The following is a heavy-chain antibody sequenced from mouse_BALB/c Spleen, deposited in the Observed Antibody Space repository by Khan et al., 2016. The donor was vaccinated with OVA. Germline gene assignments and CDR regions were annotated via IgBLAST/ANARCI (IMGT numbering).Heavy chain of an antibody. D-gene: IGHD3-1*01. Sequence: VQLQQSGTVLARPGASVKMSCKTSGYIFTSYWIHWVKQRPGQGLEWIGGIFPGNTDTTYNQKFKDKAKLTAVTSASTAYMALSSLTNEDSAVYYCTRAGDGAFAYWGQGTLVTVSA. J-gene: IGHJ3*01. CDR2: IFPGNTDT. CDR1: GYIFTSYW. V-gene: IGHV1-5*01. CDR3: TRAGDGAFAY.